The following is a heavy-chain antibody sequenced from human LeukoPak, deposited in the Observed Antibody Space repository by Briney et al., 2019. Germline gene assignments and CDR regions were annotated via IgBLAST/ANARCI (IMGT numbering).Heavy chain of an antibody. J-gene: IGHJ4*02. CDR1: GFTFSSSW. Sequence: GSLRLSCAASGFTFSSSWMNWVRQAPGKGLELVASIKQDGSEKYYVDSVKGRFTISRDNANNSLYLQMNSLRAEDTAVYYCARVSREISSYWGQGTTVTVSS. V-gene: IGHV3-7*01. CDR2: IKQDGSEK. CDR3: ARVSREISSY. D-gene: IGHD2-2*01.